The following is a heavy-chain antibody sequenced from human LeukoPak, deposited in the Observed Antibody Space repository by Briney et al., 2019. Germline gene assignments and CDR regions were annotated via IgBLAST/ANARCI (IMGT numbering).Heavy chain of an antibody. Sequence: SGTLSLTCGISGGSITTTNYWSWVRQPPGGGLEWIGEISLAGRARYNPSLKSRVNISIDESKNHLYLNLASVTAADTAVYYCARRPEKWELHKRDAFDMWAQGTMVTVSS. D-gene: IGHD1-26*01. CDR3: ARRPEKWELHKRDAFDM. CDR1: GGSITTTNY. V-gene: IGHV4-4*02. CDR2: ISLAGRA. J-gene: IGHJ3*02.